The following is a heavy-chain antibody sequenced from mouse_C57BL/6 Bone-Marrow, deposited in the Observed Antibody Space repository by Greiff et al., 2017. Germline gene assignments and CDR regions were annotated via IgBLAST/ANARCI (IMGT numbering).Heavy chain of an antibody. D-gene: IGHD2-5*01. V-gene: IGHV5-2*01. J-gene: IGHJ2*01. CDR1: EYEFPSHD. Sequence: EVKLQESGGGLVQPGESLKLSCESNEYEFPSHDMSWVRKTPEKRLELVAAINSDGGSTCYPDTMERRFIISRDNTKKTLYLQMSSLRSEDTALYYCASAYYSSYTGGFDYWGQGTTLTVSS. CDR3: ASAYYSSYTGGFDY. CDR2: INSDGGST.